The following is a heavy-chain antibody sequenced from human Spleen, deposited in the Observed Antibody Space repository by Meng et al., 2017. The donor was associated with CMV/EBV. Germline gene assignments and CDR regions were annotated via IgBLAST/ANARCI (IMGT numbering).Heavy chain of an antibody. CDR2: IYPGDSDT. CDR1: GYSFPSYW. V-gene: IGHV5-51*01. Sequence: GESLKISCKGSGYSFPSYWIGWVRQTPGKGLEFVGIIYPGDSDTRYSPSFQGQVTISVDKSISTAYLQWSGLKASDTGIYHCARHMDDFWSGYPYWGQGTLVTVSS. D-gene: IGHD3-3*01. J-gene: IGHJ4*02. CDR3: ARHMDDFWSGYPY.